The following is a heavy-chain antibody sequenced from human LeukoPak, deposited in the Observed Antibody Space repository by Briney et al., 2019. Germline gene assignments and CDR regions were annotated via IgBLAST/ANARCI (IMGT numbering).Heavy chain of an antibody. CDR3: ARDSRVYYDSSSGWFDP. D-gene: IGHD3-22*01. V-gene: IGHV3-7*01. CDR2: IKEDESEK. J-gene: IGHJ5*02. Sequence: GGSLRVSCAASGFTLSSCWMSGGRQAPGEGLGGVANIKEDESEKYYGDSVEGRCTTSRDNAKHSLYLQMNSLRAEDTAVYYCARDSRVYYDSSSGWFDPWGQGTLVTVSS. CDR1: GFTLSSCW.